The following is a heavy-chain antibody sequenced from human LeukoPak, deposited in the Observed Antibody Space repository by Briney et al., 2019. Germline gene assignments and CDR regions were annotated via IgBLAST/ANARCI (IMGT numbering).Heavy chain of an antibody. Sequence: ASVKVSCKASGYTFTSYDINWVRQATGQGLEGMGWMNPNSCNTGYAQKFQGRVTITRNTSISTAYMELSSLRSEDTAVYYCATYSSGWGFDYWGQGTLVTVSS. CDR3: ATYSSGWGFDY. J-gene: IGHJ4*02. CDR2: MNPNSCNT. V-gene: IGHV1-8*03. D-gene: IGHD6-19*01. CDR1: GYTFTSYD.